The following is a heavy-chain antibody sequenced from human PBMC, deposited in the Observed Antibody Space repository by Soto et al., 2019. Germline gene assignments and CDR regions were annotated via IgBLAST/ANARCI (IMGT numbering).Heavy chain of an antibody. V-gene: IGHV3-33*01. CDR2: IWYDGSDK. D-gene: IGHD4-4*01. CDR3: ARDRYPNYPPDAFDI. J-gene: IGHJ3*02. CDR1: RLTVKSNG. Sequence: GGSMRLCCAASRLTVKSNGMHWVRKATGKGLEWVAFIWYDGSDKYYADSVKGRFTISRDNSKNTLYLQMNSLRAEDTAVYYCARDRYPNYPPDAFDIWGQGTLVTVSS.